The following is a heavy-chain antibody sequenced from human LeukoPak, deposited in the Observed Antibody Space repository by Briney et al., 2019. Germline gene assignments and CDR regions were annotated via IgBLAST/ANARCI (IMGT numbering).Heavy chain of an antibody. CDR3: ARSSGQTRFDP. V-gene: IGHV4-59*01. Sequence: SETLSLTCTVSGASITSDYWSWIRQPPGKGLQWIGYIYYSGSTNYNPSLKSRVTISVDTSKNQFSLKLSSVTAADTAVYYCARSSGQTRFDPWGQGTLVTVSS. CDR2: IYYSGST. J-gene: IGHJ5*02. D-gene: IGHD3-22*01. CDR1: GASITSDY.